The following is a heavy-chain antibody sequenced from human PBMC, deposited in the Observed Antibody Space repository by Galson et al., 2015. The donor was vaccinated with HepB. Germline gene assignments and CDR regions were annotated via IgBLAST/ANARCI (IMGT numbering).Heavy chain of an antibody. CDR3: ASPNYYGSGYFDY. V-gene: IGHV1-69*06. J-gene: IGHJ4*02. CDR2: IVPIFGTA. Sequence: CKASGGTFSSYAISWVRQAPGQGLEWMGGIVPIFGTANYAQKFQGRVTITADKSTSTAYMELSSLRSEDTAVYYCASPNYYGSGYFDYWGQGTLVTVSS. D-gene: IGHD3-10*01. CDR1: GGTFSSYA.